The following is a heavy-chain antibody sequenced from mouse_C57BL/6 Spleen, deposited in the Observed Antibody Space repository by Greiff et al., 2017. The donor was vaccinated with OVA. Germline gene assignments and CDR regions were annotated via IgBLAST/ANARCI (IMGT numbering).Heavy chain of an antibody. V-gene: IGHV6-3*01. CDR3: TASSHYADRTYFDV. CDR1: GFTFSNYW. D-gene: IGHD1-1*02. CDR2: IRLKSDNYAT. J-gene: IGHJ1*03. Sequence: EVKLMESGGGLVQPGGSMKLSCVASGFTFSNYWMNWVRQSPEKGLEWVAQIRLKSDNYATHYAESVKGRFTISRDDSKSSVYLQMNNLRAEDTGIYYCTASSHYADRTYFDVWGTGTTVTVSS.